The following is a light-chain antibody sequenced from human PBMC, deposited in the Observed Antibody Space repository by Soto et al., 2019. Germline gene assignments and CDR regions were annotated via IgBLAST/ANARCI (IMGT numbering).Light chain of an antibody. CDR3: QSDDTGLSGYL. J-gene: IGLJ1*01. Sequence: QSVLTQSPSVSGAPGQRVTISCTGSRSNLGAGLDVHWYQQLPGTAPKLPIYGNSNRPSGVPDRFSGSKSRTSASLPITGLQAEDEADYSCQSDDTGLSGYLVGTGTKLTVL. CDR2: GNS. V-gene: IGLV1-40*01. CDR1: RSNLGAGLD.